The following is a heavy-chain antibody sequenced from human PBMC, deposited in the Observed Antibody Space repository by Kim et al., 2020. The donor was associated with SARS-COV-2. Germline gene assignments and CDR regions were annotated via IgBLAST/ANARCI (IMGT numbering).Heavy chain of an antibody. D-gene: IGHD3-10*01. Sequence: GGSLRLSCAASGFTFSSYWMHWVRQAPGKGLVWVSRINSDGSSTSYADSVKGRFTISRDNAKNTLYLQMNSLRAEDTAVYYCARLTRSPIWFGESGMDVWGQGTTVTVSS. CDR1: GFTFSSYW. CDR3: ARLTRSPIWFGESGMDV. CDR2: INSDGSST. V-gene: IGHV3-74*01. J-gene: IGHJ6*02.